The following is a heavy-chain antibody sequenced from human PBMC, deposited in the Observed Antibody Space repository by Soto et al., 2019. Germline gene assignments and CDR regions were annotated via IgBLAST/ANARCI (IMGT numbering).Heavy chain of an antibody. V-gene: IGHV2-26*01. D-gene: IGHD3-9*01. CDR1: GFSLTTGKLG. CDR2: SFLDNER. J-gene: IGHJ6*02. CDR3: ARMNFDSYQFSYSMDV. Sequence: QVTLKASGPALVKPTETLTLTCTESGFSLTTGKLGVSWIRTPPGKALAWLAHSFLDNERSYSTSLQGRLTISKDTSGSQVVLSMTNVDPLDTATDSCARMNFDSYQFSYSMDVWGQGTTVIVSS.